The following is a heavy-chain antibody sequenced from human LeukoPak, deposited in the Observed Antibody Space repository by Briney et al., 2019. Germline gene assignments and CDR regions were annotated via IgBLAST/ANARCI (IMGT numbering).Heavy chain of an antibody. CDR2: ISNSGSSI. V-gene: IGHV3-11*04. CDR3: ALEAFDI. Sequence: GGSLRLSCAASGFTFSDSYMTWIRQAPGKGLEWVSYISNSGSSIYYADSVKGRFTTSRDNAKSSLYLQMNSLRAEDTAVYYCALEAFDIWGQGTMVTVSS. CDR1: GFTFSDSY. J-gene: IGHJ3*02.